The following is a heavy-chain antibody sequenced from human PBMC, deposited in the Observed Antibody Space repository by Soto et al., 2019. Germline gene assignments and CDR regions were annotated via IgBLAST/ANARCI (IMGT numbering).Heavy chain of an antibody. CDR3: ARHYYYDSSGYYWDFDY. V-gene: IGHV4-39*01. CDR2: IYYSGST. J-gene: IGHJ4*02. Sequence: SETLSLTCTVSGGSISSSSYYWGWIRQPPGKGLEWIGSIYYSGSTYYNPSLKSRVTISVDTSKNQFSLKLSSVTAADTAVYYCARHYYYDSSGYYWDFDYWGQGTLVTVS. CDR1: GGSISSSSYY. D-gene: IGHD3-22*01.